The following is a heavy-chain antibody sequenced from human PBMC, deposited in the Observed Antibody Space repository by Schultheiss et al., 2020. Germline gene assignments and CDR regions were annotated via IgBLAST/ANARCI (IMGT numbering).Heavy chain of an antibody. V-gene: IGHV4-34*01. CDR2: INHSGST. D-gene: IGHD2-21*02. J-gene: IGHJ4*02. CDR3: ARDPRIMTGDLFDY. CDR1: GGSFSGYY. Sequence: SQTLSLTCAVYGGSFSGYYWSWIRQPPGKGLEWIGEINHSGSTNYNPSLKSRVTISVDTSKNQFSLQLNSVTPEDTAVYYCARDPRIMTGDLFDYWGQGTLVTVSS.